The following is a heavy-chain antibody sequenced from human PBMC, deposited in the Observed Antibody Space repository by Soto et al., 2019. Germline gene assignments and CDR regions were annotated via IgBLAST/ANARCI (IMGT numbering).Heavy chain of an antibody. Sequence: PSETLSLTCTVSGGSISSSSYYWGWIRQPPGKGLEWIGSIYYSGSTYYNPSLKSRVTISVDTSKNQFSLKLSSVTAADTAVYYCARIGIAVAGTLVGLDPWGQGTLVTVSS. V-gene: IGHV4-39*01. J-gene: IGHJ5*02. CDR3: ARIGIAVAGTLVGLDP. CDR1: GGSISSSSYY. CDR2: IYYSGST. D-gene: IGHD6-19*01.